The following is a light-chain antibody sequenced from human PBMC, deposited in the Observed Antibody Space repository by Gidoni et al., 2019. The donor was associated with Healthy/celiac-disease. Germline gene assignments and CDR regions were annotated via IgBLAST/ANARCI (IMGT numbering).Light chain of an antibody. CDR1: QGMSNY. CDR3: QKYNSAPRT. J-gene: IGKJ1*01. V-gene: IGKV1-27*01. CDR2: AAS. Sequence: DIQMTQSPSSLSASVGDRVTITCRASQGMSNYLAWYQQKPGKVPKLLIYAASTLQSGVPSRFSGSGSGTEFTLTISSLQPEDVATYYCQKYNSAPRTFXXXTKVEIK.